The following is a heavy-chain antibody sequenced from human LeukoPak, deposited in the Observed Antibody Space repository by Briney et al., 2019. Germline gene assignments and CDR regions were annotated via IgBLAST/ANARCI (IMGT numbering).Heavy chain of an antibody. J-gene: IGHJ4*02. CDR3: ARDWNYDFWSEDDY. V-gene: IGHV1-2*02. D-gene: IGHD3-3*01. CDR1: GYTFTGYY. CDR2: INPNSGGT. Sequence: GASVKVSCKASGYTFTGYYMHWVRQAPGQGLEWMGWINPNSGGTNYAQKFQGRVTMTRDTSTSTVYMELSSLRSEDTAVYYCARDWNYDFWSEDDYWGQGTLVTVSS.